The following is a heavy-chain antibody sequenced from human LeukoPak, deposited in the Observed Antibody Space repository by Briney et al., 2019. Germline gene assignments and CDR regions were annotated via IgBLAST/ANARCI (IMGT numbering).Heavy chain of an antibody. CDR3: ASDLRSMDSSGYYYIDY. CDR2: VSSSSGYI. D-gene: IGHD3-22*01. Sequence: GESLRLSCAASGFTFRSYRMNWVRQAPGKGLEWVSSVSSSSGYIYYGDSVKGRFTISRDNAKNSLYLQMNSLRAEDTAVYFCASDLRSMDSSGYYYIDYWGQGTLVTVSS. J-gene: IGHJ4*02. V-gene: IGHV3-21*01. CDR1: GFTFRSYR.